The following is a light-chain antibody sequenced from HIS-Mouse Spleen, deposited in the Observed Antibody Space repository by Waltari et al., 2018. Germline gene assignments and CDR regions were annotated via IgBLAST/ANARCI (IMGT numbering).Light chain of an antibody. CDR1: QSLLHSNGYNY. V-gene: IGKV2-28*01. CDR2: FIS. Sequence: DIVMTQSPLSLPVTPGEPASISCRSSQSLLHSNGYNYLDWYLQKPGQSPQLLIYFISNRASGVPDRFSGSGSGTDFTLKISRVEAEDVGVYYCMQALQTPLTFGGGTKVEIK. J-gene: IGKJ4*01. CDR3: MQALQTPLT.